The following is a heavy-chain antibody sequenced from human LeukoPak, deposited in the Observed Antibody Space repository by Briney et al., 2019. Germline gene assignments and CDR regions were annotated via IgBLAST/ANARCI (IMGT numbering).Heavy chain of an antibody. Sequence: WASVKVSCKASEYTFTGYYIHWVRQAPGQGLEWMGWIDPNTGDSNYVQKFQGRVTMTRDTSISTAYMELSRLRSDDTAFYYCARIRYCGGISCYYIDYWGQGTLVTVSA. J-gene: IGHJ4*02. CDR1: EYTFTGYY. CDR3: ARIRYCGGISCYYIDY. V-gene: IGHV1-2*02. CDR2: IDPNTGDS. D-gene: IGHD2-2*01.